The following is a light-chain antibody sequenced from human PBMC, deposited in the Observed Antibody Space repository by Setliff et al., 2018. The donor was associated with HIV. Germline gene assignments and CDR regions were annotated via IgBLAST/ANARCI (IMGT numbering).Light chain of an antibody. CDR3: YSYTAGTSYV. V-gene: IGLV2-14*03. CDR2: DAT. J-gene: IGLJ1*01. CDR1: SSDIGAYNY. Sequence: QSVLTQPASVSGSPGQSITISCTGTSSDIGAYNYVSWYQQYPGKAPKLVIYDATIRPSGVSNRFSGSKSGNTASLTISGLQAEDEGDYYCYSYTAGTSYVFGGGTKGTVL.